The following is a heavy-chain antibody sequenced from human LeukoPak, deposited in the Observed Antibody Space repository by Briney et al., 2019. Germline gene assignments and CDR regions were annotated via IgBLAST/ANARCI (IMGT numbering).Heavy chain of an antibody. CDR3: ARDEFGDFQGFDY. CDR2: IHYRGTT. J-gene: IGHJ4*02. CDR1: GASVTDYY. Sequence: SGTLSLTCSVSGASVTDYYWNWIRQSPGKGLEWLGNIHYRGTTNYNPSLKSRVTLSLDSSKSQFALKVTSVTAADTAVYYCARDEFGDFQGFDYWGQGTRVTVSS. D-gene: IGHD4-17*01. V-gene: IGHV4-59*02.